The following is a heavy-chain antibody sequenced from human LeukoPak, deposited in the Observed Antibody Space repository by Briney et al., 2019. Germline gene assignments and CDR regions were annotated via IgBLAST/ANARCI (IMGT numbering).Heavy chain of an antibody. V-gene: IGHV1-8*02. Sequence: ASVKVSCKASGYTFTSYDINWVRQATGQGLEWMGWMNPNSGNTGYAQKFQGRVTMTTDTSTSTAYMELRSLRSDDTAVYYCARSDILTGYYYMDVWGKGTTVTVSS. CDR1: GYTFTSYD. CDR3: ARSDILTGYYYMDV. D-gene: IGHD3-9*01. CDR2: MNPNSGNT. J-gene: IGHJ6*03.